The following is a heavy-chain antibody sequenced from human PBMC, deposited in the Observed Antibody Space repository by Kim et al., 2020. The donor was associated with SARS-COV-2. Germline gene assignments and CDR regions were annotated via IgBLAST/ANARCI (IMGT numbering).Heavy chain of an antibody. J-gene: IGHJ4*02. D-gene: IGHD2-21*02. CDR3: ASGQYHCGGDCYQEY. CDR1: GFTFSDYY. V-gene: IGHV3-11*03. CDR2: ISSSSYT. Sequence: GGSLRLSCAASGFTFSDYYMSWIRQAPGKGLEWVSYISSSSYTNYADSVKGRFTISRDNAKNSLYLQMNSLRAEDTAVYYCASGQYHCGGDCYQEYWGQGTLVTVSS.